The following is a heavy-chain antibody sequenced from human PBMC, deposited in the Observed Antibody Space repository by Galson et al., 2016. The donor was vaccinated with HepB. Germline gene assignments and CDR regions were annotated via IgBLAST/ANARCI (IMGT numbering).Heavy chain of an antibody. Sequence: SLRLSCAVSGLTFSTCDMTWVRQAPGKGLEWVSSIGTDEYTYYADSVKGRVTISRDNSKNTLCLQMNSLRAEDTAVYYCAILKLGTLFDPWGQGTLVTVSP. V-gene: IGHV3-23*01. J-gene: IGHJ5*02. CDR2: IGTDEYT. D-gene: IGHD3-16*01. CDR3: AILKLGTLFDP. CDR1: GLTFSTCD.